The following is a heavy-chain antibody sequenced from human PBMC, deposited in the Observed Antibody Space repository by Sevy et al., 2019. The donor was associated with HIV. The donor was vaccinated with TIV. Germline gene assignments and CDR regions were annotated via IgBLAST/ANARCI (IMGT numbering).Heavy chain of an antibody. D-gene: IGHD7-27*01. Sequence: SETLSITCTVSGDSFSSYLWAWIRQPAGKGLEWIGRINTSGSTNYNPSLKSRVTMSVDTSKSQFSLKVTSLTAADTAIYFCAISNWVTATNGFSKSYYFDYRGQGSLVTVSS. J-gene: IGHJ4*02. CDR1: GDSFSSYL. V-gene: IGHV4-4*07. CDR3: AISNWVTATNGFSKSYYFDY. CDR2: INTSGST.